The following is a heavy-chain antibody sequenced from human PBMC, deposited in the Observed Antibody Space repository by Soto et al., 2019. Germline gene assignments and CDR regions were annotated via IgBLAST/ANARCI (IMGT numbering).Heavy chain of an antibody. CDR1: GYTFTGYY. Sequence: ASVKVSCKASGYTFTGYYMHWVRQAPGQGLEWMGWINPNSGGTNYAQKFQGWVTMTRDTSISTAYMELSRLRSDDTAVYYCARVSELGMCAFDIWGQGTMVTVSS. V-gene: IGHV1-2*04. J-gene: IGHJ3*02. CDR2: INPNSGGT. CDR3: ARVSELGMCAFDI. D-gene: IGHD7-27*01.